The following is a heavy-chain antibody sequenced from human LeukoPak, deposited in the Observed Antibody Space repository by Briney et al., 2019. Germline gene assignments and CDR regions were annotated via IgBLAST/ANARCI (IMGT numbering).Heavy chain of an antibody. CDR2: ISGSGGST. Sequence: PGGSLRLSCAASGFTFSNYGMSWVRQAPGKGLEWVSAISGSGGSTYYADSVKGRFTISRDNSKNTLYLQMNSLRAEDTAVYYCAKDEPYYYGSGSYDYWGQGTLVTVSS. J-gene: IGHJ4*02. V-gene: IGHV3-23*01. D-gene: IGHD3-10*01. CDR3: AKDEPYYYGSGSYDY. CDR1: GFTFSNYG.